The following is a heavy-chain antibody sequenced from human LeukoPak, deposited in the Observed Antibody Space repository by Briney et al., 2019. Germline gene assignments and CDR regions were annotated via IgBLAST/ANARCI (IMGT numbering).Heavy chain of an antibody. CDR1: GYTFTGQY. CDR2: INPNSGGT. Sequence: GASVKVSCKTSGYTFTGQYMHWVRQAPGQGPEWMGWINPNSGGTYYAQKFQGRVTMTRDTSISTAYMELSRLRSDDTAVYYCAREIATGFGDAFDIWGQGTMVTVSS. V-gene: IGHV1-2*02. J-gene: IGHJ3*02. CDR3: AREIATGFGDAFDI. D-gene: IGHD5-24*01.